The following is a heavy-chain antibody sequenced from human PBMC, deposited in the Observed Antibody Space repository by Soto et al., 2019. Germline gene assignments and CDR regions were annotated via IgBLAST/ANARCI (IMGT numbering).Heavy chain of an antibody. Sequence: QVQLVQSGAEVKKPGASVKVSCKASGYTFASYDINWVRQATGQGLEWMGWMTPNSGNTGYAQKFQGRVTMTRNTSTSTADMELSSLRSEDTAVYYCARGRLIVRATVADYWGQGTLVTVSS. D-gene: IGHD1-26*01. CDR3: ARGRLIVRATVADY. J-gene: IGHJ4*02. CDR2: MTPNSGNT. V-gene: IGHV1-8*01. CDR1: GYTFASYD.